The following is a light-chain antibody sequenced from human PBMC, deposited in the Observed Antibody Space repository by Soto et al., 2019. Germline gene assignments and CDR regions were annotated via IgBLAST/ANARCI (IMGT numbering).Light chain of an antibody. CDR2: KAS. CDR3: KAATHWPPT. V-gene: IGKV2-30*01. CDR1: QSLVYSDGNAY. J-gene: IGKJ1*01. Sequence: EAVMTQSPLSLPVTPGQPASISCRSSQSLVYSDGNAYLNWFHQRPCQSPRRVIYKASTRYSVVTHSFSGSGPGSDFKLQINSVEAEDVGIYYCKAATHWPPTFGRGNRVEIK.